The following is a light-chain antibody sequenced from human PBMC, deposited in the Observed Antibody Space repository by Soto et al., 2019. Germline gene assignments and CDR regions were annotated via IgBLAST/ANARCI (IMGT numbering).Light chain of an antibody. CDR3: QQYYNWPRT. V-gene: IGKV3-15*01. J-gene: IGKJ1*01. CDR1: QSVSNY. Sequence: EIVMTQSPATLSVSPGERATLSCRASQSVSNYLAWYQQKPGQAPRLLIYGASTRATGIPARFSGGGSETDFTLTISSLQSEDFAVYFCQQYYNWPRTFGQGTKVEI. CDR2: GAS.